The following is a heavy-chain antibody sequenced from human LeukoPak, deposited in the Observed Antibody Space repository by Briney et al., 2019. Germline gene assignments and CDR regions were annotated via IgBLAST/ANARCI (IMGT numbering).Heavy chain of an antibody. J-gene: IGHJ4*02. CDR2: ISSGSTTI. V-gene: IGHV3-48*02. CDR1: GFTFSNYN. Sequence: PGGSQRLSCAASGFTFSNYNMNCVRQGPGKGREWVSYISSGSTTIYYADSVQGRFTISRDNAKNSLYLQMNSLTDEDTAVYYCARVSYGSSWSDYWGQGTLVTVSS. CDR3: ARVSYGSSWSDY. D-gene: IGHD6-13*01.